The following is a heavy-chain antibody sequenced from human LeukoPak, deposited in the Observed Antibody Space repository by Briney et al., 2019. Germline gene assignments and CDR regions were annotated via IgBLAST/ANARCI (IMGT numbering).Heavy chain of an antibody. D-gene: IGHD5-24*01. CDR1: GFTFSTYA. CDR3: VKDRIPDGFYSKDF. V-gene: IGHV3-23*01. Sequence: GGSLRLPCAASGFTFSTYAMNWVRQAPGKGLEWVSVIVGNGGGIEYADSVKGRFSISRDNSKNILYLQMNSLRAEDTAVYYCVKDRIPDGFYSKDFWGQGTLVTVSS. J-gene: IGHJ4*02. CDR2: IVGNGGGI.